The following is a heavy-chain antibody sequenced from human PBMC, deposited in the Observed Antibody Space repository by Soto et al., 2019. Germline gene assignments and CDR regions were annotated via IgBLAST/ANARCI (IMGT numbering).Heavy chain of an antibody. V-gene: IGHV2-5*02. CDR2: IYWDDDK. J-gene: IGHJ4*02. CDR3: AHRMTTARWVDY. Sequence: QITLKESGPTLVKPTQTLTLTCTFSGFSLSTSGVGVGWIRQPPGKALEWLALIYWDDDKRYSPSLKSRLTITKDTSKTQVVLTMTNMDPVDTGTYYCAHRMTTARWVDYWGQGTLVTVSS. CDR1: GFSLSTSGVG. D-gene: IGHD4-17*01.